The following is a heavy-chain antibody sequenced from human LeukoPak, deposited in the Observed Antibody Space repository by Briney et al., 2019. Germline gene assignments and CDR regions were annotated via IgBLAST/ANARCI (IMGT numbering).Heavy chain of an antibody. CDR2: ISGSGGST. V-gene: IGHV3-23*01. CDR1: GFTFSSYS. D-gene: IGHD4-17*01. J-gene: IGHJ4*02. CDR3: AKDYGDYVFDY. Sequence: GGSLRLSCAASGFTFSSYSLSWVRQAPGTGLEWVSAISGSGGSTYYADSVKGRFTISRDNSKNTLYLQMNSLRAEDTAVYYCAKDYGDYVFDYWGQGTLVTVSS.